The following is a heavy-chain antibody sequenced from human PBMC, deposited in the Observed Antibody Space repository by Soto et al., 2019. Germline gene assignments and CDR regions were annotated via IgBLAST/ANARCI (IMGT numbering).Heavy chain of an antibody. CDR3: ASLSMVRGVLYGMDV. V-gene: IGHV4-30-4*01. CDR2: ISYSGST. CDR1: GGSISSGDYY. J-gene: IGHJ6*02. D-gene: IGHD3-10*01. Sequence: QVQLQESGPGLVKPSQTLSLTCTVSGGSISSGDYYWIWIRQPPGKGLEWIGYISYSGSTFYNPSLKSRVTISVDTSKNQFPLKLSSVTAADTAVYYCASLSMVRGVLYGMDVWGQGTTVTVSS.